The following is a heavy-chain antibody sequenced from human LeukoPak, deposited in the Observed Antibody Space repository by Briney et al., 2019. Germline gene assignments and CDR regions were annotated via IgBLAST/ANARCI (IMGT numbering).Heavy chain of an antibody. Sequence: SETLSLTCTVSGGSISSSSYYWGWIRQPPGMGLEWIGTMFYTGTTYNNPSLKSRVTISVDTSKNQFSLKLSSVTAADTALYYCARISPVLLWFGERGGWFDPWGQGTLVTVS. J-gene: IGHJ5*02. CDR3: ARISPVLLWFGERGGWFDP. V-gene: IGHV4-39*01. CDR2: MFYTGTT. D-gene: IGHD3-10*01. CDR1: GGSISSSSYY.